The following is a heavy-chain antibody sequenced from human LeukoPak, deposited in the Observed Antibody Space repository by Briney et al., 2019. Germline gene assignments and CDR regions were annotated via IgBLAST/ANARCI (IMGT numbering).Heavy chain of an antibody. Sequence: GGSLRLSCAASGFTFSSYAMHWVRQAPGKGLEWVAVISYDGSNKYYADSVKGRFTISRDNSKNTLYLQMNSPRAEDTAVYYCARDPPCSGGSCSMYYFDYWGQGTLVTVSS. CDR2: ISYDGSNK. CDR3: ARDPPCSGGSCSMYYFDY. J-gene: IGHJ4*02. V-gene: IGHV3-30-3*01. D-gene: IGHD2-15*01. CDR1: GFTFSSYA.